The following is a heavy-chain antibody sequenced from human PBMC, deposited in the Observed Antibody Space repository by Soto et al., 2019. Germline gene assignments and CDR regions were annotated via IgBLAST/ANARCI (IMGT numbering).Heavy chain of an antibody. CDR3: TREHVVTIFRRGQRGSFDN. CDR2: ITSGSDYI. CDR1: GFTFSSYT. V-gene: IGHV3-21*01. D-gene: IGHD3-9*01. Sequence: LRLSCAASGFTFSSYTMNWVRQAPGKGLEWVAFITSGSDYIYYADSVKGRFTISRDDANNSLFLQMSSLRAEDTAVYYCTREHVVTIFRRGQRGSFDNWSQGTLVTVSS. J-gene: IGHJ4*02.